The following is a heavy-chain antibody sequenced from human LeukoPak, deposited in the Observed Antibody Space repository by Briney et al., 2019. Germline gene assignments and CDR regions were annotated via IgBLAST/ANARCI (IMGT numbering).Heavy chain of an antibody. CDR2: IYASGTT. Sequence: SETLSLTCTVSGGSINSRYWSWIRQPAGQALQWIGRIYASGTTNYNPSLKSRITLSVDTSKNQYSLKLRSVTAADTAVYHCARSLVVAGFSYYYYMDVWGKGTTVTVSS. D-gene: IGHD2-15*01. J-gene: IGHJ6*03. CDR3: ARSLVVAGFSYYYYMDV. CDR1: GGSINSRY. V-gene: IGHV4-4*07.